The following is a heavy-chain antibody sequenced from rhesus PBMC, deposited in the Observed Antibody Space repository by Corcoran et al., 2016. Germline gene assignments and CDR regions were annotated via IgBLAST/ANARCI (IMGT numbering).Heavy chain of an antibody. D-gene: IGHD5-42*01. Sequence: QVQLQESGPGLVKPSETLSLTCAVSGYSLSSGYYCGWIRQPPGKGLEGIGSIYGSGGSNYLNPTLKSRVTLAEDTSKNQFSLKLSSVTAADTAVYYCARVGSSWSEWDTVGTEWYFDLWGPGTPITISS. CDR3: ARVGSSWSEWDTVGTEWYFDL. V-gene: IGHV4S14*01. CDR1: GYSLSSGYY. CDR2: IYGSGGSN. J-gene: IGHJ2*01.